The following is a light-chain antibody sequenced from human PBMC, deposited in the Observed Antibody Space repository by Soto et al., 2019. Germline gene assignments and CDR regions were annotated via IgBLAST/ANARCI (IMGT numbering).Light chain of an antibody. Sequence: ETVMTQSPATLSVSPGERATLSCRASQSVSSDLAWYQQKPGPAPRLLILGASTRATSIPARFTGSRSGTEFTLTISSLQSEDFAVYYCQQYNTWPRTFGQGTKVDIK. CDR3: QQYNTWPRT. J-gene: IGKJ1*01. V-gene: IGKV3-15*01. CDR2: GAS. CDR1: QSVSSD.